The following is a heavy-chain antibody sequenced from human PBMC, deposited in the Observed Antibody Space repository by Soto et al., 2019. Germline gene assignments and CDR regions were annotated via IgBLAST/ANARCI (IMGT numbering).Heavy chain of an antibody. CDR3: AGIAAAGMDYGMDV. CDR1: GFTFSSYG. D-gene: IGHD6-13*01. V-gene: IGHV3-33*01. J-gene: IGHJ6*02. CDR2: IWYDGSNK. Sequence: VGSLRLSCAASGFTFSSYGMHWVRQAPGKGLEWVAVIWYDGSNKYYADSVKGRFTISRDNSKNTLYLQMNSLRAEDTAVYYCAGIAAAGMDYGMDVWGQGTTVTVSS.